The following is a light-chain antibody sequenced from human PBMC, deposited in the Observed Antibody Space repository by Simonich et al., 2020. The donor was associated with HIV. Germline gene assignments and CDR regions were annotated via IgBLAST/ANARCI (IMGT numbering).Light chain of an antibody. CDR1: QSVLYRSNNKNY. CDR3: QQYYSTPLIT. V-gene: IGKV4-1*01. J-gene: IGKJ5*01. Sequence: DIVMTQSPNSLAVSLGERATINCKSSQSVLYRSNNKNYLAWYQQQPGQPPKLLFYWASTRESGVPDRFSGSGSGTDFTLTISSLQAEDVAIYYCQQYYSTPLITFGQGTRLEIK. CDR2: WAS.